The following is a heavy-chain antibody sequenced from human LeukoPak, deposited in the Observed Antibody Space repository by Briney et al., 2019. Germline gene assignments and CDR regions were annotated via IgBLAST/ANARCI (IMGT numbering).Heavy chain of an antibody. J-gene: IGHJ3*01. CDR1: GYSLTTYG. Sequence: ASVKVSCKASGYSLTTYGITWVRQAPGQGLEWMGWVSPYNGNTNYAQHLQGRVTMTTDTSTTTAYMELRSLRSDDTAIYYCAREWGHYYDAWGQGTMVTVSS. V-gene: IGHV1-18*01. CDR3: AREWGHYYDA. CDR2: VSPYNGNT. D-gene: IGHD3-22*01.